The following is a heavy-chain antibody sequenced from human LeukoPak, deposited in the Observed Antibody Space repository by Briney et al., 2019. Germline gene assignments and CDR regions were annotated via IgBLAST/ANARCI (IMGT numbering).Heavy chain of an antibody. CDR2: IYTSGST. V-gene: IGHV4-61*02. Sequence: PSETLSLTCTVSGGSISSGSYYWSWIRQPAGKGLEWIGRIYTSGSTNYNPSLKSRVTISVDTSKNQFSLKLSSVTAADTAVYYCARTRIQLWLHYYYYYMDVWGKGTTVTISS. D-gene: IGHD5-18*01. J-gene: IGHJ6*03. CDR3: ARTRIQLWLHYYYYYMDV. CDR1: GGSISSGSYY.